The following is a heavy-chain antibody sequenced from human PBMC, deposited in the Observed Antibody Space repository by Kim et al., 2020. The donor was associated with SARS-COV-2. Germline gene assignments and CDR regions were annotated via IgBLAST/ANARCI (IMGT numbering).Heavy chain of an antibody. J-gene: IGHJ4*02. CDR1: GDSISATNW. CDR2: VYHTGIT. CDR3: VRDPSGDSPVNFDY. Sequence: SETLSLTCDVSGDSISATNWWPWVRPAPGKGLEWIGEVYHTGITNYNPALRGRVTSSLDKSKNHFSLNLASVSAADTGVYWCVRDPSGDSPVNFDYWGQGILVTVSS. D-gene: IGHD5-12*01. V-gene: IGHV4-4*01.